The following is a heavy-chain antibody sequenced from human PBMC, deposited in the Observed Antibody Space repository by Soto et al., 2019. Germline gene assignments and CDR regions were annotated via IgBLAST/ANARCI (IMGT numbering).Heavy chain of an antibody. V-gene: IGHV1-8*01. CDR1: GYTFTIYD. CDR3: ARPQVSPDEESYYYYYGMDV. J-gene: IGHJ6*02. CDR2: MNPNSGNT. Sequence: ASLKVSCKASGYTFTIYDINWVRQATGQGLEWMGWMNPNSGNTGYAQKFRGRVTMTRNTSISTAYMELSSLRSEDTAVYYCARPQVSPDEESYYYYYGMDVWGQGTTVTVSS.